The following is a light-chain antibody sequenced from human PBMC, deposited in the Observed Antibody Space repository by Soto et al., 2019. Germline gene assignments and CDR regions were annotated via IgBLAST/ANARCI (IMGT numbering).Light chain of an antibody. CDR3: QQYNISPLP. Sequence: DVQMTQSPSSLSASVGDRVTITCRASQDINSYVAWYQQKSGNAPKSLIYGASSLQTGVPSRFSGSESGTDFTLTISNLQPEDSATYYCQQYNISPLPVGGGTKVEIK. J-gene: IGKJ4*01. CDR1: QDINSY. V-gene: IGKV1D-16*01. CDR2: GAS.